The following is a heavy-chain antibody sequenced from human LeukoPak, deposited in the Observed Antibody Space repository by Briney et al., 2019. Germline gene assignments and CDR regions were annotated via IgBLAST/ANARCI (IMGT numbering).Heavy chain of an antibody. CDR3: TSSLGYSSSWYFY. V-gene: IGHV3-21*03. D-gene: IGHD6-13*01. J-gene: IGHJ4*02. CDR1: GFTFNSYS. CDR2: ISSSSLSYI. Sequence: PGGSLRLSCAASGFTFNSYSMNWVRQAPGKGLEWVSSISSSSLSYIYYADSVKGRFTIFRDNAKNSLYLQMNSLRAEDTAVYYCTSSLGYSSSWYFYWGQGTLVTVSS.